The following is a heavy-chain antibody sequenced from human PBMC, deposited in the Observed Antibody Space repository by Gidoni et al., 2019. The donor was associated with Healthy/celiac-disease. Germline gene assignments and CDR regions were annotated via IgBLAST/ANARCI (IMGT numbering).Heavy chain of an antibody. CDR1: GFTFSSYA. CDR3: AKDNIAAAGKSHVYDYYYYGMDV. J-gene: IGHJ6*02. Sequence: EVQLLESGGGLVQPGGSLRLSCAASGFTFSSYAMSWVRQAPGKGLEWVSAISGSGGSTYYADSVKGRFTISRDNSKNTLYLQMNSLRAEDTAVYYCAKDNIAAAGKSHVYDYYYYGMDVWGQGTTVTVSS. CDR2: ISGSGGST. D-gene: IGHD6-13*01. V-gene: IGHV3-23*01.